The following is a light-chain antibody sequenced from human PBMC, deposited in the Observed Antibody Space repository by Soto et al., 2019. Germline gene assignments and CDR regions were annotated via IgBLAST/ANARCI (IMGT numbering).Light chain of an antibody. CDR3: QQSYSLPLT. V-gene: IGKV1-39*01. J-gene: IGKJ4*01. CDR2: AAS. CDR1: QSINSH. Sequence: DFQMTQYPSSLSASVGDRVTITCRASQSINSHLNWYQQKPGKARKLLIYAASSLQSGVPSRFSGSGSGTDFSLTINSLQPEDFATYYCQQSYSLPLTFGGGTKVDIK.